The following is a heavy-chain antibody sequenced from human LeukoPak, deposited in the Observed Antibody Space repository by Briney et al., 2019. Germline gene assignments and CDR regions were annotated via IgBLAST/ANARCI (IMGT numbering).Heavy chain of an antibody. Sequence: GGSLRLSCAASGFSFSTSTMNWVRQAPGKGLEWVANIKQDGSEKYYVDSVKGRFTISRDNAKNSLYLQMNSLRAEDTAVYYCARDYYYYMDVWGKGTTVTVSS. V-gene: IGHV3-7*01. CDR2: IKQDGSEK. CDR1: GFSFSTST. CDR3: ARDYYYYMDV. J-gene: IGHJ6*03.